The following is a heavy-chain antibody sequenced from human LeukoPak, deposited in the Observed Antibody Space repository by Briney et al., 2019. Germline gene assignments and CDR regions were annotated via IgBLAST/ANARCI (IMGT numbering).Heavy chain of an antibody. CDR2: TRDKRNGYTT. J-gene: IGHJ4*02. Sequence: QPGGSLRLSCAASGFTLSDYYVDWVRQAPGKGLEWVGRTRDKRNGYTTEYAASVKGRFTISRDDSQNSLYLQMNSLRAEDTAVYYCAKDPHYYDSSGYYSPYFDYWGQGTLVTVSS. D-gene: IGHD3-22*01. V-gene: IGHV3-72*01. CDR1: GFTLSDYY. CDR3: AKDPHYYDSSGYYSPYFDY.